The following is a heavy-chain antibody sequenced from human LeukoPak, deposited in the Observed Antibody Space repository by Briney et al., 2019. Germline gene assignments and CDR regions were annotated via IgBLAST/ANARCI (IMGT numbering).Heavy chain of an antibody. Sequence: SETLSLTCAVSGGTISSSNWWSWVRQPPGKRLEWIGEIYHSGSTNYNPSLKSRVTISVDKSKNQFSLKLSSVTAADTAVYYCARVHYDILTGTVNFDYWGQGTLVTVSS. D-gene: IGHD3-9*01. J-gene: IGHJ4*02. CDR2: IYHSGST. V-gene: IGHV4-4*02. CDR3: ARVHYDILTGTVNFDY. CDR1: GGTISSSNW.